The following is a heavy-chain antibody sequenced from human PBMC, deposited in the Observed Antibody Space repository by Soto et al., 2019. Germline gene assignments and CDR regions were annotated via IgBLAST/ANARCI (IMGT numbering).Heavy chain of an antibody. Sequence: TLSLTCTVSGGSISSGGYYWSWIRQHPGKGLEWIGYIYYSGSTYYNPSLKSRVTISVDTSKNQFSLKLSSVTAADTAVYYCARRQRYCSSTSCFNWFDPWGQGTLVTVSS. J-gene: IGHJ5*02. V-gene: IGHV4-31*03. CDR2: IYYSGST. D-gene: IGHD2-2*01. CDR1: GGSISSGGYY. CDR3: ARRQRYCSSTSCFNWFDP.